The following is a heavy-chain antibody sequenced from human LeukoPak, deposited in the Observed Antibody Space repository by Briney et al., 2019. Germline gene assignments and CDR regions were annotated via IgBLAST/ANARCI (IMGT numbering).Heavy chain of an antibody. V-gene: IGHV1-2*02. J-gene: IGHJ4*02. CDR3: ARGPSELRYFDWLL. Sequence: ASVKVSCKASGYTFTGYYMHWVRQAPGQGLEWMGWINPNSGGTNYAQKFQGRVTMTRDTSISTAYMELSRLRSDDTAVYYCARGPSELRYFDWLLWGQGTLVTVSS. CDR1: GYTFTGYY. CDR2: INPNSGGT. D-gene: IGHD3-9*01.